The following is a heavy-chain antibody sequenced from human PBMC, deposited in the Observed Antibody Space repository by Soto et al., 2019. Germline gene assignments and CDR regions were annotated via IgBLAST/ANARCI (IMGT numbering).Heavy chain of an antibody. CDR1: GDTFASFG. J-gene: IGHJ4*02. Sequence: PGASVKVSCKASGDTFASFGFSWVRQAPGQGLEWLGWISAYNGNTHYAQKVRDRVTLTTGTSTNTAYMELRSLTSDDTAVYYCARDQESITDRILQYWGQGTRVTVSS. CDR3: ARDQESITDRILQY. V-gene: IGHV1-18*01. D-gene: IGHD3-10*01. CDR2: ISAYNGNT.